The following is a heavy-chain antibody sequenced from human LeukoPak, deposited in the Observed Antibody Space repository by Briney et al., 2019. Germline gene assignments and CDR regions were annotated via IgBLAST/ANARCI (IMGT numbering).Heavy chain of an antibody. Sequence: SETPSLTCTVSGGSISSSNYYWGWVRQPPGKGLEWIGSIYYSGSTYYNPSLKSRVTISVDTSKNQFSLKLSSVTAADTAVYYCARHVPSQSSYYFDYWGQGALVTVSS. CDR1: GGSISSSNYY. J-gene: IGHJ4*02. CDR2: IYYSGST. CDR3: ARHVPSQSSYYFDY. V-gene: IGHV4-39*01.